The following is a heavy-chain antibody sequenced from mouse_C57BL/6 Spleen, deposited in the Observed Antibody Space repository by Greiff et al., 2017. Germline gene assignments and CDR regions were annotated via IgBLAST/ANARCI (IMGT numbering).Heavy chain of an antibody. CDR1: GFTFSSYG. J-gene: IGHJ3*01. CDR3: ARQIDGSFAY. V-gene: IGHV5-6*01. CDR2: ISSGGSYT. D-gene: IGHD2-3*01. Sequence: EVMLVESGGDLVKPGGSLKLSCAASGFTFSSYGMSWVRQTPDKRLEWVATISSGGSYTYYPDSVKGRFTISRDNAKNTLYLQMSSRKSEDTAMYYCARQIDGSFAYWGQGTLVTVSA.